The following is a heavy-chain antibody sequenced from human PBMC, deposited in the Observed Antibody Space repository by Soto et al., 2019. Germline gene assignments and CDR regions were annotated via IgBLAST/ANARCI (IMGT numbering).Heavy chain of an antibody. CDR1: GFTFSNYG. D-gene: IGHD6-13*01. V-gene: IGHV3-30*18. Sequence: QVQLVESGGGVVQPGRSLRLSCAVSGFTFSNYGMHWVRQAPGKGLEWVSVISYDGSNKYYADSVKGRFTISRDNSKNTLCLQMNSLRAEDTAVYYCAKDVSQYSSSWAWYFDYWGQGTLVTVSS. J-gene: IGHJ4*02. CDR2: ISYDGSNK. CDR3: AKDVSQYSSSWAWYFDY.